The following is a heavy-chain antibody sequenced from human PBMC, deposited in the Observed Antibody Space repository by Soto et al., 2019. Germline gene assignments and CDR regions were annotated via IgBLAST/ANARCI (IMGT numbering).Heavy chain of an antibody. CDR2: IIPIFGTA. V-gene: IGHV1-69*01. CDR1: GGTFSSYA. CDR3: ARPQVGPGGVWFDP. J-gene: IGHJ5*02. Sequence: QVQLVQSGAEVKKPGSSVKVSCKASGGTFSSYAISWVRQAPGQGLEWMGGIIPIFGTANYAQKFQGRVTITADETTSTAYRGLSSLSAEDTAVYYCARPQVGPGGVWFDPWGQGTLVTVSS. D-gene: IGHD3-10*01.